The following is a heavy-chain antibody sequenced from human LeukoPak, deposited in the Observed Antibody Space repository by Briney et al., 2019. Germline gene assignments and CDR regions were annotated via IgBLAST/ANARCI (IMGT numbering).Heavy chain of an antibody. J-gene: IGHJ3*02. V-gene: IGHV4-39*01. CDR3: ATLDRTTDAFDI. CDR1: GGSISSSSYY. Sequence: SETLSLTCTVSGGSISSSSYYWGWIRQPPGKGLEWIGSIYYSGSTYYNPSLKSRVTISVDTSKNQFSLKLSSATAADTAVYYCATLDRTTDAFDIWGQGTMVTVSS. D-gene: IGHD1-1*01. CDR2: IYYSGST.